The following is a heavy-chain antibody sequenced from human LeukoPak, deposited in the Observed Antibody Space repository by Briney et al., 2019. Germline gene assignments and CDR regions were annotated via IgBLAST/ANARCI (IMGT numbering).Heavy chain of an antibody. D-gene: IGHD3-10*01. Sequence: GGSLRLSCAASGFTFSDYYMSWIRQAPGKGLEWVSYISSSGSTIYYADSVKGRFTISRDNAKNSLYLQMNSLRAEDTAVYYCARVSGSGSYYSSYFGPWGQGTLVTVSS. CDR2: ISSSGSTI. J-gene: IGHJ5*02. CDR3: ARVSGSGSYYSSYFGP. CDR1: GFTFSDYY. V-gene: IGHV3-11*01.